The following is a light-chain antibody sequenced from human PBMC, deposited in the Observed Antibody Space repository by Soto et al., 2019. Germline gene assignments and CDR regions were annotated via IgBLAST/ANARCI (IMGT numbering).Light chain of an antibody. Sequence: EIVLTQSPGTLSLSPGERATLSCRASQSVSSSHLAWYQQKPGQAPRLLIYGVSSRATGIPDRFSGSGSGTDFTRTISRLEPEDFAVYYCQQYETSPFTFGPGTKVDIK. V-gene: IGKV3-20*01. CDR3: QQYETSPFT. CDR1: QSVSSSH. CDR2: GVS. J-gene: IGKJ3*01.